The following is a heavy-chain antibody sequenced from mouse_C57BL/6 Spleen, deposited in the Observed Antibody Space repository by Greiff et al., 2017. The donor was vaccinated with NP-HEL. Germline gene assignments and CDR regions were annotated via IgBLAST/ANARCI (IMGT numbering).Heavy chain of an antibody. Sequence: EVKLVESGGGLVKPGGSLKLSCAASGFTFTSYAMSWVRQTPEKRLEWVATICDGGSYTYYPDNVKGRVTISRDNAKNNLYLQISHLKSEDTAMYYCAREAHYYGSWFDYWGQGTTLTVSS. J-gene: IGHJ2*01. V-gene: IGHV5-4*01. CDR3: AREAHYYGSWFDY. CDR1: GFTFTSYA. D-gene: IGHD1-1*01. CDR2: ICDGGSYT.